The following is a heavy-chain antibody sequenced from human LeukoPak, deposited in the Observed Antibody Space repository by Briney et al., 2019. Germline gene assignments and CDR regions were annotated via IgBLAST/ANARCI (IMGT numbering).Heavy chain of an antibody. Sequence: WGALRLFCGNPGLPFRKLLMNLVRQAPGKGPEGGANIKNDGSDKYYMDSVEGRFTISRDNAENSLYLQMSSLRAEDTAVYYCATFSGAHHKTFDYWGQGTLVTVSS. CDR1: GLPFRKLL. CDR3: ATFSGAHHKTFDY. CDR2: IKNDGSDK. D-gene: IGHD1-14*01. J-gene: IGHJ4*02. V-gene: IGHV3-7*01.